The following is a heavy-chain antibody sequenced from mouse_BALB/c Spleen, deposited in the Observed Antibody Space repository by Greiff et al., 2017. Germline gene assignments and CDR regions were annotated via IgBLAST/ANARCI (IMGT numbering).Heavy chain of an antibody. Sequence: EVQLQQSGAELVRPGALVKLSCKASGFNIKDYYMHWVKQRPEQGLEWIGWIDPENGNTIYDPKFQGKASITADTSSNTAYLQLSSLTSEDTAVYYCARCDGYDGWFAYWGQGTLVTVSA. V-gene: IGHV14-1*02. D-gene: IGHD2-2*01. J-gene: IGHJ3*01. CDR3: ARCDGYDGWFAY. CDR2: IDPENGNT. CDR1: GFNIKDYY.